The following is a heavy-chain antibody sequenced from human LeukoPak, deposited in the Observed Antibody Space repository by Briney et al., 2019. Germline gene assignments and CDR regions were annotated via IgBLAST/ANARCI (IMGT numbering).Heavy chain of an antibody. D-gene: IGHD6-25*01. V-gene: IGHV4-59*01. CDR1: GGSISDYY. Sequence: PSETLSLTCTVSGGSISDYYWSWIRQPPGKGLEWVGCIYHSENTNYNPSLKSRVTISVDTPKNQFSLKLSSVTAADTAVYYCARDGSARSLATWGQGTLITVSS. CDR2: IYHSENT. CDR3: ARDGSARSLAT. J-gene: IGHJ5*02.